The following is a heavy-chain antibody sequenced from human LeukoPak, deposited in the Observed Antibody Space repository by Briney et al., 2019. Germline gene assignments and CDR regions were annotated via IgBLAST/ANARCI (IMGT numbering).Heavy chain of an antibody. CDR1: GFSLSTSGMR. V-gene: IGHV2-70*04. J-gene: IGHJ3*02. CDR2: IDWDDDK. D-gene: IGHD2-2*01. CDR3: ARGVYYCSSTSCYASDAFDI. Sequence: SGPTLVNPTQTLTLTCTFSGFSLSTSGMRVSWIRQPPGKALEWLARIDWDDDKFYSTSLKTRLTISKDTSKNQVVLTMTNTDPVDTATHYCARGVYYCSSTSCYASDAFDIWGQGTMVTVSS.